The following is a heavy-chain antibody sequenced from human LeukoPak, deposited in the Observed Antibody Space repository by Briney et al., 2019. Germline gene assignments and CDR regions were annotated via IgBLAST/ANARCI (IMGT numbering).Heavy chain of an antibody. CDR3: AREMATAMGYYFDY. D-gene: IGHD5-18*01. Sequence: ASVKVSCKASGYTFTSYGISWVRQAPGQGLEWMGWISAYNGNTDYAQKLQGRVTMTTGTSTSTAYMELRSLRSDDTAVYYCAREMATAMGYYFDYWGQGTLVTVSS. V-gene: IGHV1-18*01. CDR1: GYTFTSYG. CDR2: ISAYNGNT. J-gene: IGHJ4*02.